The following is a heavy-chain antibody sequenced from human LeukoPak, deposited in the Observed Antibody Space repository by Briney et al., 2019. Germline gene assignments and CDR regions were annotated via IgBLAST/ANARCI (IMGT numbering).Heavy chain of an antibody. D-gene: IGHD3-22*01. CDR2: ISAYNGNT. V-gene: IGHV1-18*01. CDR3: ARVPSGGYDSSCYDY. CDR1: GYTFTSYG. J-gene: IGHJ4*02. Sequence: ASVKVSCKASGYTFTSYGISWVRQAPGQGLEWMGLISAYNGNTNYAQKLQGRVTMTTDISTSTAYMELRSLRSDDTAVYYCARVPSGGYDSSCYDYWGQGTLVTVSS.